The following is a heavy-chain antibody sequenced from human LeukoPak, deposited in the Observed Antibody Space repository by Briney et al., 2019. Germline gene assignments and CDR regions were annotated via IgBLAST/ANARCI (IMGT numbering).Heavy chain of an antibody. CDR2: INPSGGST. CDR3: ARSYPGNDAFDI. J-gene: IGHJ3*02. D-gene: IGHD3-10*01. CDR1: GYTFTSYD. V-gene: IGHV1-46*01. Sequence: ASVKVSCKASGYTFTSYDINWVRQAPGQGLEWMGIINPSGGSTSYAQKFQGRVTMTRDTSTSTVYMELSSLRSEDTAVYYCARSYPGNDAFDIWGQGTMVTVSS.